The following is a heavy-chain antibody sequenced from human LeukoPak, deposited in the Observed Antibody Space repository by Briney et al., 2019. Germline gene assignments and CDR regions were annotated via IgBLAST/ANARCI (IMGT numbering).Heavy chain of an antibody. D-gene: IGHD3-10*01. V-gene: IGHV3-7*01. Sequence: GGSLRLSCAASGFTFSSYWMSWVRQAPGRGLEWVANIKEDGSEKYYGDSVKGRFTISRDNAKNSLFLQMNSLRAEDTAVYYCARDRVILWFGEYGGQGTLVTVSS. CDR1: GFTFSSYW. CDR2: IKEDGSEK. J-gene: IGHJ4*02. CDR3: ARDRVILWFGEY.